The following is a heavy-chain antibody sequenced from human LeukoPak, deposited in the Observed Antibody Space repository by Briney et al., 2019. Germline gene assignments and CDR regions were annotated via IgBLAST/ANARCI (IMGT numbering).Heavy chain of an antibody. J-gene: IGHJ4*02. Sequence: SCKASGYTFTSYGISWVRQAPGKGLEWVSAISGSGGSTYYADSVKGRFTISRDNSKNTLCLRMNSLRAEDTAVYYCAKDLSPGVYWGQGTLVTVSS. D-gene: IGHD2-8*01. CDR2: ISGSGGST. CDR3: AKDLSPGVY. V-gene: IGHV3-23*01. CDR1: GYTFTSYG.